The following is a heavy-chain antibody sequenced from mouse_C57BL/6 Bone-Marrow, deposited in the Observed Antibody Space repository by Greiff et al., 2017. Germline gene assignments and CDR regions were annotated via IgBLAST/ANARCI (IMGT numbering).Heavy chain of an antibody. Sequence: EVQVVESGGGLVQPGGSLSLSCAASGFTFTDYYMSWVRQPPGKALEWLGFIRHKANGYTTEYSASVKGRFTISRDNSQSILYLQRNALRAEDSATYYCARYRGDNSEDWGKGTLVTVSA. CDR1: GFTFTDYY. D-gene: IGHD3-2*02. CDR3: ARYRGDNSED. J-gene: IGHJ3*01. CDR2: IRHKANGYTT. V-gene: IGHV7-3*01.